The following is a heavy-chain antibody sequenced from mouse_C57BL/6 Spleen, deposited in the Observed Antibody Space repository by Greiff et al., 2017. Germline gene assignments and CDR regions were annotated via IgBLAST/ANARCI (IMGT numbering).Heavy chain of an antibody. CDR1: GFTFSNYW. Sequence: EVNVVESGGGLVQPGASMKLSCVASGFTFSNYWMNWVRQSPEKGLEWVAQIRMKSDNYATHYAESVKGRFTISRDDSKSSVYLQMNNLRAEDTGIYYCTGEGGYDGAWFDYWGQGTLVTVSA. D-gene: IGHD2-2*01. CDR2: IRMKSDNYAT. V-gene: IGHV6-3*01. J-gene: IGHJ3*01. CDR3: TGEGGYDGAWFDY.